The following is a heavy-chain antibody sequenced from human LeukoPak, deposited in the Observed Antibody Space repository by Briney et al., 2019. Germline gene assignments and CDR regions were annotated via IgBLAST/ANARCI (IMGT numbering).Heavy chain of an antibody. CDR3: AKNRYGDYYFDY. J-gene: IGHJ4*02. D-gene: IGHD4-17*01. V-gene: IGHV3-30*02. Sequence: PGGSLRLSCAASGSTFSSYGMHWVRQAPGKGLEWVAFIRYDGSNKYYADSVKGRFTISRDNSKNTLYLQMNSLRAEDTAVYYCAKNRYGDYYFDYWGQGTLVTVSS. CDR2: IRYDGSNK. CDR1: GSTFSSYG.